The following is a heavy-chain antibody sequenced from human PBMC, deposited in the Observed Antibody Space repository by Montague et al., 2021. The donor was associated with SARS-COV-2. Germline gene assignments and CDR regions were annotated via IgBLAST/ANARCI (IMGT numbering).Heavy chain of an antibody. CDR3: VEIVGAADY. J-gene: IGHJ4*02. V-gene: IGHV4-39*01. Sequence: SETLSLTCTVPGGSISSSSYYWGWIRQPPGKGLEWIGSIYYSGSTYYNPSLKSRVTISVDTSKNQFSLKLSSVTAADTAVYYCVEIVGAADYWGQGTLVTVSS. CDR1: GGSISSSSYY. CDR2: IYYSGST. D-gene: IGHD1-26*01.